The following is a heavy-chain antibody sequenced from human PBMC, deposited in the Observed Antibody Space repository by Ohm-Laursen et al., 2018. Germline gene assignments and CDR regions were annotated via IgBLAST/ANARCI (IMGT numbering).Heavy chain of an antibody. D-gene: IGHD6-19*01. J-gene: IGHJ4*02. CDR3: AKGSRTSGWPN. CDR1: GCTFSDYY. V-gene: IGHV3-23*01. CDR2: ISGSGSRT. Sequence: SLRLSCAASGCTFSDYYMSWIRQAPGKGLEWVSGISGSGSRTYYADSVKGRFTISRDNSKNMLYLQMNSLRAEDTAIYYCAKGSRTSGWPNWGQGTLVTVSS.